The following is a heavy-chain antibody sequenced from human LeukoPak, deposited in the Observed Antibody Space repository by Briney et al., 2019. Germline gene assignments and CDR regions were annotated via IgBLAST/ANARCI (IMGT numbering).Heavy chain of an antibody. D-gene: IGHD3-10*01. Sequence: PLRSLRLSCAPSGFTSSTYAMSWVRQAPGNELEWVSAISGSVGSTYYAYSVKGRFTLSRDNSKNTLYLQMNSLRAEDTAVYYCANAYYYGSGSYSHFDYWGQGTVVTVSS. V-gene: IGHV3-23*01. CDR2: ISGSVGST. CDR3: ANAYYYGSGSYSHFDY. CDR1: GFTSSTYA. J-gene: IGHJ4*02.